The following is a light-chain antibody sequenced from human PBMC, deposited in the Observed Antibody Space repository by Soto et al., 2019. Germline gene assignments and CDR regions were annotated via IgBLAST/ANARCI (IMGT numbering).Light chain of an antibody. CDR1: QSISSY. CDR2: VTS. J-gene: IGKJ4*01. Sequence: DIQMTQSPSSLSASVGDRVTITCRASQSISSYLNWYQQKPGKAPKLLISVTSTLQSGVPSRFSDSASGTSFTLIISSLQPEDFATYYCQQSYNTPLTFGGGTKVEVK. V-gene: IGKV1-39*01. CDR3: QQSYNTPLT.